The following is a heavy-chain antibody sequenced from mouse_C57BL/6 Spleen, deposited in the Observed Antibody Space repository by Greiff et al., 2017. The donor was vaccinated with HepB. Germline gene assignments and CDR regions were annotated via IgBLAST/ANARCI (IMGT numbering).Heavy chain of an antibody. CDR2: IDPSDSYT. CDR3: AITTVVADY. Sequence: VQLQQSGAELVRPGTSVKLSCKASGYTFTSYWMHWVKQRPGQGLEWIGVIDPSDSYTNYNQKFKGKATLTVDTSSSTAYMQLSSLTSEDSAVYYCAITTVVADYWGQGTTLTVSS. V-gene: IGHV1-59*01. D-gene: IGHD1-1*01. CDR1: GYTFTSYW. J-gene: IGHJ2*01.